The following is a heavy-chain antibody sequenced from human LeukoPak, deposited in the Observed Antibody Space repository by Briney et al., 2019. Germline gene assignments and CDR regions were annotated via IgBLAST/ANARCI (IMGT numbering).Heavy chain of an antibody. CDR2: IYHDGNT. J-gene: IGHJ6*03. CDR3: TKRRGYSFGFDYYYMDV. V-gene: IGHV4-34*01. D-gene: IGHD5-18*01. Sequence: KPSETLSLTRAVYGGSFSAYYWSWIRQPPGKGLEWIAEIYHDGNTNYNPSLKSRVTISVDTSNNHFSLKLSSVTAADTAVYYCTKRRGYSFGFDYYYMDVWGKGTTVTVSS. CDR1: GGSFSAYY.